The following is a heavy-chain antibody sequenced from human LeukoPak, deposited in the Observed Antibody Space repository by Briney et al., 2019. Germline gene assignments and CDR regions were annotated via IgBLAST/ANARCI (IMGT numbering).Heavy chain of an antibody. CDR2: IDPSDSYT. V-gene: IGHV5-10-1*01. CDR3: ARLEDCSGGTCYSGY. J-gene: IGHJ4*02. Sequence: GESLKISCKGSGYSFTNYWISWVRQMPGKGLEWMGRIDPSDSYTNYSPSFQGHVTISADKSISTAYLQWNSLKASDTAMYYCARLEDCSGGTCYSGYWGQGTLVTVFS. D-gene: IGHD2-15*01. CDR1: GYSFTNYW.